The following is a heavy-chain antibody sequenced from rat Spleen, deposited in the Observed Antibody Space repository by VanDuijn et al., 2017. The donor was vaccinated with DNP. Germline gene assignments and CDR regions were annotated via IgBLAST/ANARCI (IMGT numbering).Heavy chain of an antibody. CDR1: GFTFSNAW. D-gene: IGHD1-4*01. J-gene: IGHJ4*01. CDR2: IKAKSNNYAT. V-gene: IGHV6-8*01. Sequence: EVQLVETGGSLVQPGKSLKLTCATSGFTFSNAWMHWVRQSPEKQLEWVAQIKAKSNNYATYYAESVKGRFTISRDDSKSSVYLQMNSLKEEDTAIYYCTLTTPMDAWGQGTSVTVSS. CDR3: TLTTPMDA.